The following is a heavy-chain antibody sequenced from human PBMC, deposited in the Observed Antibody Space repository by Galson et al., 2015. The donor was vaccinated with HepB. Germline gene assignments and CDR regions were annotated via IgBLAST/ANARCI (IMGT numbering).Heavy chain of an antibody. CDR3: STDQSRAYYYGSGSAAWYYGMDV. D-gene: IGHD3-10*01. CDR2: IKSKTDSGTT. J-gene: IGHJ6*02. Sequence: SLRLSCAASGFTFSNAWMNWVRQAPGKGLEWVGRIKSKTDSGTTDYAAPVKGRFTISRDDSKNTLYLQMNSLKIEDTAVYYCSTDQSRAYYYGSGSAAWYYGMDVWGQGTTVTVSS. V-gene: IGHV3-15*01. CDR1: GFTFSNAW.